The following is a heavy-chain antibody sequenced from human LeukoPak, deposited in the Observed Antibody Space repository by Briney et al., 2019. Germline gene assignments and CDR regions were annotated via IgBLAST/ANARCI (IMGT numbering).Heavy chain of an antibody. J-gene: IGHJ6*02. Sequence: SETLSLTCAVYGGSFSGYYWTWIRQPPGKGLEWIGEINHSGSTNYNPSLRSRVTISVDTSKNQFSLKLSSVTAADTAVYYCARDEPYSSSWYRGYGMDVWGQGTTVTVSS. CDR3: ARDEPYSSSWYRGYGMDV. D-gene: IGHD6-13*01. CDR1: GGSFSGYY. CDR2: INHSGST. V-gene: IGHV4-34*01.